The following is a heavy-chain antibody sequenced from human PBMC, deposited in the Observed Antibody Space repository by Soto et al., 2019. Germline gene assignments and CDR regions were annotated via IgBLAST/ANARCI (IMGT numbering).Heavy chain of an antibody. Sequence: GGSLRLSCAASGFTFSSYSMNWVRQAPGKGLEWVSSISSSSSYIYYADSVKGRFTISRDNAKNSLYLQMNSLRAEDTAVYYCARDHIAATHEKYYYYYYMDVWGKGTTVTVSS. CDR2: ISSSSSYI. D-gene: IGHD2-15*01. V-gene: IGHV3-21*01. CDR1: GFTFSSYS. J-gene: IGHJ6*03. CDR3: ARDHIAATHEKYYYYYYMDV.